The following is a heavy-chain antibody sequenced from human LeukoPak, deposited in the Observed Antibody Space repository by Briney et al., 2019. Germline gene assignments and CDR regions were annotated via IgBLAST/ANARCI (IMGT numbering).Heavy chain of an antibody. CDR3: AKGDGVLMVYASWYYFDY. V-gene: IGHV3-64*01. J-gene: IGHJ4*02. CDR1: GFPFSSFT. D-gene: IGHD2-8*01. CDR2: IISNGGRT. Sequence: GGSLRLSCTASGFPFSSFTIHWVRQAPGKGLECVAAIISNGGRTFYANSVTGRFTVSRDNSKNTLYLQMNSLRAEDTAVYYCAKGDGVLMVYASWYYFDYWGQGTLVTVSS.